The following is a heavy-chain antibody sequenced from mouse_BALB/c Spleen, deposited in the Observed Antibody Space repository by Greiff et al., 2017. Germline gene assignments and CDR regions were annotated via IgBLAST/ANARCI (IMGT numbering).Heavy chain of an antibody. Sequence: EVKLMESGGGLVQPGGSLRLSCATSGFTFTDYYMSWVRQPPGKALEWLGFIRNKANGYTTEYSASVKGRFTISRDNSQSILYLQMNTLRAEDSATYYCAFYGYEGAMDYWGQGTSVTVSS. CDR2: IRNKANGYTT. CDR3: AFYGYEGAMDY. V-gene: IGHV7-3*02. D-gene: IGHD2-2*01. CDR1: GFTFTDYY. J-gene: IGHJ4*01.